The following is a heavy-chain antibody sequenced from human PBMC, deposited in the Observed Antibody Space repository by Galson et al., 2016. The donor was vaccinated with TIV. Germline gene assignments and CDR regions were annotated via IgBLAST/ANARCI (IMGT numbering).Heavy chain of an antibody. Sequence: SLRLSCAASGFVFSDYAIHWVRQAPGKGLEWVAVISDDGTKRYHTDSVRGRFSISRDNSDETVHLQMNSLRVEDSAMYYCARELFDYWGQGTLVTVSS. CDR1: GFVFSDYA. V-gene: IGHV3-30*04. J-gene: IGHJ4*02. CDR2: ISDDGTKR. CDR3: ARELFDY.